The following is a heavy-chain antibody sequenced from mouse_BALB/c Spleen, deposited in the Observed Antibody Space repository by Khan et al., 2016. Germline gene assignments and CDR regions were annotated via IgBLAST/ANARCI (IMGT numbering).Heavy chain of an antibody. CDR1: GDSITSGY. V-gene: IGHV3-8*02. Sequence: EVQLQESGPSLVKPSQTLSLTCSVTGDSITSGYWYWIRKSPGNKLEYMGYISYSGSTYYTPYLKSRLSITRDTSKNQSYLQLNSVTTEDTATYYCARYDGYYFDYWGQGTTLTVSS. CDR3: ARYDGYYFDY. J-gene: IGHJ2*01. D-gene: IGHD2-3*01. CDR2: ISYSGST.